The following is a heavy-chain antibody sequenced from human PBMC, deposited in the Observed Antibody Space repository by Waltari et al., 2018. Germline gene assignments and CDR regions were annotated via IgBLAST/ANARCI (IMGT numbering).Heavy chain of an antibody. D-gene: IGHD6-19*01. CDR2: IYTSGAT. CDR3: ARGGWGLAVAGPGYYYYYGMDV. CDR1: GGSISSGSYY. Sequence: QVQLQESGPGLVKPSQTLSLTCTVSGGSISSGSYYWSWIRQPAGQGLEWIGRIYTSGATNHNPSLKSRVTISVDTSKNQFSLKLSSVTAADTAVYYCARGGWGLAVAGPGYYYYYGMDVWGQGTTVTVSS. V-gene: IGHV4-61*02. J-gene: IGHJ6*02.